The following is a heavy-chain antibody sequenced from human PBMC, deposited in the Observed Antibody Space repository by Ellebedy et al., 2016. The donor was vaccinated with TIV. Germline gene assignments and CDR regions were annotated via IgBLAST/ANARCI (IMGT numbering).Heavy chain of an antibody. CDR1: GYTFSTQG. V-gene: IGHV1-18*01. Sequence: ASVKVSCKTSGYTFSTQGISWVRQAPGQGLEWMGWISPYNGYAGYAQRFRDRVTVTADTSTSTAYMELSSPRSDDTAVYYCAREVYGDSLNWFDPWGQGTLVTVSS. D-gene: IGHD4-17*01. CDR2: ISPYNGYA. CDR3: AREVYGDSLNWFDP. J-gene: IGHJ5*02.